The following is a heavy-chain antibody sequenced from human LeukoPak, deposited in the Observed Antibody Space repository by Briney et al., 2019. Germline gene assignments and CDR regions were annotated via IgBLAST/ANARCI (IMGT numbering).Heavy chain of an antibody. D-gene: IGHD6-13*01. CDR2: IKEDGSEK. Sequence: GGSLRLSRAASGFTFSNYWMSWVRQAPGKGLEWVANIKEDGSEKYYVDSVKGRFTISRDNAKNSLYLQMNSVRAEDTAVYYCARDLVFEGIAVAGSDWGQGTLVTVSS. CDR1: GFTFSNYW. CDR3: ARDLVFEGIAVAGSD. V-gene: IGHV3-7*01. J-gene: IGHJ4*02.